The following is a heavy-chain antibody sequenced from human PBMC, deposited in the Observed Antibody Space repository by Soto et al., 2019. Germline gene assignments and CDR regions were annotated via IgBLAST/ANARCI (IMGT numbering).Heavy chain of an antibody. J-gene: IGHJ6*02. D-gene: IGHD3-10*01. CDR1: GGSISSSSYY. CDR3: ARLWVWELLSYYYFGMEV. Sequence: PSANLSLTCTVSGGSISSSSYYWGWIRQPPGQGLEWIGSIYYSGSTYYNPSLKSRVTISVDTSKNQFSLELSSVTAAETAVYYCARLWVWELLSYYYFGMEVWGQGTRVTGS. CDR2: IYYSGST. V-gene: IGHV4-39*01.